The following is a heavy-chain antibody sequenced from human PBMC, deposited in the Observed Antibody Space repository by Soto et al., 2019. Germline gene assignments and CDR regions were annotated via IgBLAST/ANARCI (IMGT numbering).Heavy chain of an antibody. D-gene: IGHD3-16*01. Sequence: TSETLSLTCGVSGGTVASSHWWSWVRQSPGRGLEWIGNVYHTGDTNFNPSLQSRVTFSVDKSNNQFSLRLTSVTAADTAVYFCAREKVNAGGHNYFAPWGPRTLVTVSS. CDR2: VYHTGDT. J-gene: IGHJ5*02. CDR1: GGTVASSHW. V-gene: IGHV4-4*02. CDR3: AREKVNAGGHNYFAP.